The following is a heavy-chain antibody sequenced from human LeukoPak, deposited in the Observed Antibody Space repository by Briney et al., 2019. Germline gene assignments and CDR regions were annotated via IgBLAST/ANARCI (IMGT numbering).Heavy chain of an antibody. J-gene: IGHJ4*02. CDR3: ARAAGYHFDY. Sequence: GGSLRLSCAASGFTFKSYSMNWVRQAPGKGLEWVAFITSTSGDMFYADSVKGRFTISRDNAKNSLYLQMDSLRAEDTAVYYCARAAGYHFDYWGQGSLVTVSS. CDR1: GFTFKSYS. V-gene: IGHV3-21*05. D-gene: IGHD5-18*01. CDR2: ITSTSGDM.